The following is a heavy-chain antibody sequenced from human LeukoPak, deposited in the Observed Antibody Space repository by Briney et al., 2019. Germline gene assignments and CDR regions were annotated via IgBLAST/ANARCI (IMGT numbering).Heavy chain of an antibody. CDR3: VKDRSSTWTGYYGMDV. J-gene: IGHJ6*02. V-gene: IGHV3-9*01. Sequence: GGSLRLSCAVSGFTFDDYAMHWVRQAPGKGLEWVSGVSWNGRSVAYADSVQGRFTISRDNAKNSLYLQMNSLRAEDTALYYCVKDRSSTWTGYYGMDVWGQGTTVIVSS. CDR2: VSWNGRSV. CDR1: GFTFDDYA. D-gene: IGHD6-13*01.